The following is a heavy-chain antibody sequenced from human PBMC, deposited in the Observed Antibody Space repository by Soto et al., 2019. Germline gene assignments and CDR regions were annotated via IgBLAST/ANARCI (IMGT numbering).Heavy chain of an antibody. Sequence: QVQLVESGGGVVQPGRSLRLSCAASGFTFSSYGMHWVRQAPGKGLEWVAVIWYDGSNKYYADSVKGRFTISRDNSKNTLYLQMNSLRAEDTAVYYCARGSKDIGVVVAAPGMDVWGQGTTVPVSS. J-gene: IGHJ6*02. CDR3: ARGSKDIGVVVAAPGMDV. V-gene: IGHV3-33*01. CDR1: GFTFSSYG. CDR2: IWYDGSNK. D-gene: IGHD2-15*01.